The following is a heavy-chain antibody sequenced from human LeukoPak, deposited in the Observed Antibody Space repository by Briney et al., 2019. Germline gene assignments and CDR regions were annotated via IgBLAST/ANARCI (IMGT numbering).Heavy chain of an antibody. CDR3: ARRDYYYYYMDV. J-gene: IGHJ6*03. CDR1: GGSISSYY. CDR2: IYTSGST. Sequence: PSETLSVTCTVSGGSISSYYWSWIRQPPGKGLEWIGYIYTSGSTNYNPSLKSRVTISVDTSKNQFSLKLSSVTAADTAVYYCARRDYYYYYMDVWGKGTTVTVSS. V-gene: IGHV4-4*09.